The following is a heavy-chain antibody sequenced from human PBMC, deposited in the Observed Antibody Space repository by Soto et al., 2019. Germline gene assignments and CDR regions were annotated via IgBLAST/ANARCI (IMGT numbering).Heavy chain of an antibody. CDR2: ISSDGKTK. D-gene: IGHD6-19*01. V-gene: IGHV3-30*18. CDR1: GFTFSSYG. J-gene: IGHJ4*01. CDR3: AKEVAVAGDLDY. Sequence: QPVGSLRLSCVASGFTFSSYGIHWVRQAPGKGLEWVGVISSDGKTKYYADSVKGRFTISRDNSKNTLYLQMDSLRPEDTAVYYCAKEVAVAGDLDYWGHGTLVTVSS.